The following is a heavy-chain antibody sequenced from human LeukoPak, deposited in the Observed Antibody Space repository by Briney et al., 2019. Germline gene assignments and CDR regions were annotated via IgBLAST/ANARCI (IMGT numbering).Heavy chain of an antibody. J-gene: IGHJ4*02. D-gene: IGHD2-2*01. CDR1: GYSLTELS. CDR3: VTGPTMPEPDTSPGLLDF. CDR2: VDPESGAA. V-gene: IGHV1-24*01. Sequence: GASVKVSCKVSGYSLTELSTHWVRQAPGKGLEWMGGVDPESGAAMYAQKLQGRVTMTEDTSTDTAYMELNSLTSDDTAVYYCVTGPTMPEPDTSPGLLDFWGQGTLVTVSS.